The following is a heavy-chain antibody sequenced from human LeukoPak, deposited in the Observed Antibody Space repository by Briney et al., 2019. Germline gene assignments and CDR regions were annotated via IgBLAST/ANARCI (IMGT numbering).Heavy chain of an antibody. V-gene: IGHV4-39*07. Sequence: SETLSLTCTVSGGSISSSSYYWGWIRQPPGKGLEWIGSIYYSGSTYYNPSLKSRVTISVDTSKNQFSLKLSSVTAAGTAVYYCARFEPYYDELLLWGQGTLVTVSS. CDR1: GGSISSSSYY. D-gene: IGHD3-3*01. CDR3: ARFEPYYDELLL. J-gene: IGHJ4*02. CDR2: IYYSGST.